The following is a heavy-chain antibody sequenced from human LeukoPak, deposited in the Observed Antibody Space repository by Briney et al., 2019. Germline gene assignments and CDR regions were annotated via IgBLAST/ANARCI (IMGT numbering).Heavy chain of an antibody. V-gene: IGHV3-48*01. D-gene: IGHD6-19*01. CDR3: ARGLVRTSSGWYFDY. J-gene: IGHJ4*02. Sequence: GGSLRLPCAASGFTFSIYNMNWVRQAPGKGLEWVSYISSSSNTIYYADSVKGRFTISRDNAKNSLYLQMNSLRAEDTAVYYCARGLVRTSSGWYFDYWGQGTLVTVSS. CDR2: ISSSSNTI. CDR1: GFTFSIYN.